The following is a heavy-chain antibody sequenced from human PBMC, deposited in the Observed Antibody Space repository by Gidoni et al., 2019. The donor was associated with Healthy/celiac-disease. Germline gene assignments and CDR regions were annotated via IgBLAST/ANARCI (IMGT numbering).Heavy chain of an antibody. D-gene: IGHD3-10*01. CDR1: GGSISSGRSS. V-gene: IGHV4-30-2*01. J-gene: IGHJ6*03. CDR3: ARVARPMVRGGTGYYYYMDV. CDR2: TYHSGST. Sequence: QLQLQESGSGLVKPSQTLSLTCAVSGGSISSGRSSWSWIRQPPGKGLVWIGYTYHSGSTYYNPSIKSRVTISVDRSKNQFSLKLSSVTAADTAVYYCARVARPMVRGGTGYYYYMDVWGKGTTVTVSS.